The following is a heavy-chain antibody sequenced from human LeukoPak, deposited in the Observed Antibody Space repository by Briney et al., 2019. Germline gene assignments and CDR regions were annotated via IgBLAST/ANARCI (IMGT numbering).Heavy chain of an antibody. J-gene: IGHJ5*02. Sequence: GESLKISCKGSGYSINNYWIAWVRQMPGKGLEWMGIIYPADSDIRYSPSFQGQVTISADKSISTAYLQWNSLKASDTAMYYCARQEYCSGASCYTWFDPWGQGTLVTVSS. CDR1: GYSINNYW. CDR3: ARQEYCSGASCYTWFDP. D-gene: IGHD2-15*01. CDR2: IYPADSDI. V-gene: IGHV5-51*01.